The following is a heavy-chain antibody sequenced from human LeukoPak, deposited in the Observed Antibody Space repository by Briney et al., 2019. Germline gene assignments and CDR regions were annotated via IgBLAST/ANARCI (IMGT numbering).Heavy chain of an antibody. CDR2: IIPILGIA. J-gene: IGHJ3*02. V-gene: IGHV1-69*04. CDR1: GGTFSSYT. D-gene: IGHD2-2*01. CDR3: ARDRGDIVVVPAASGAFDI. Sequence: WASVKVSCKASGGTFSSYTISWVRQAPGQGLEWMGRIIPILGIANYAQKCQGRVTITADKSTSTAYMELSSLRSEDTAVYYCARDRGDIVVVPAASGAFDIWGQGTMVTVSS.